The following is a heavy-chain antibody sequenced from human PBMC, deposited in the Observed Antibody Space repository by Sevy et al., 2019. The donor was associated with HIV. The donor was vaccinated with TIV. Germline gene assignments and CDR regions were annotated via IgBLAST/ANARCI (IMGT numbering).Heavy chain of an antibody. CDR1: GGSVSSDSYY. CDR2: MYYTGST. CDR3: ARVGGLTDYGMDV. D-gene: IGHD1-26*01. Sequence: SDTLSLTCTVSGGSVSSDSYYWSWIRQPPGKGLEFIGYMYYTGSTNYNPSLMSRVTLSVDTSKNQFSLKLSSVTAADTAVYYCARVGGLTDYGMDVWGQGTTVTVSS. V-gene: IGHV4-61*01. J-gene: IGHJ6*02.